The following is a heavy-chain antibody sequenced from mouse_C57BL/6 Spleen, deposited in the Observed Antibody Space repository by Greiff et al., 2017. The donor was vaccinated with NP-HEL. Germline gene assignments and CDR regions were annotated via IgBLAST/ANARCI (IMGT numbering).Heavy chain of an antibody. J-gene: IGHJ2*01. Sequence: QVQLQQSGPGLVQPSQSLSITCTVSGFSLTSYGVHWVRQSPGKGLEWLGVIWSGGSTDYNAAFISRLSISKDNSKSQVFFKMNSLQADDTAIYYCARPADYSNYLYFDYWGQGTTLTVSS. V-gene: IGHV2-2*01. CDR2: IWSGGST. D-gene: IGHD2-5*01. CDR3: ARPADYSNYLYFDY. CDR1: GFSLTSYG.